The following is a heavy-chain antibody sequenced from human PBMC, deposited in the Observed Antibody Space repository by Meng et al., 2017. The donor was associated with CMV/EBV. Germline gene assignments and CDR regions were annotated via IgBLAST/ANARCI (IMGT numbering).Heavy chain of an antibody. CDR3: ARDSSDYSSSWYLGY. CDR1: GGTFSSYA. CDR2: IIPIFGTA. D-gene: IGHD6-13*01. Sequence: SVKVSCKASGGTFSSYAISWVRQAPGQGLEWMGGIIPIFGTANYAQKFQGRVTITTDESTSTAYMELSSLRSEDTAVYYCARDSSDYSSSWYLGYWGQGTLVTAPQ. J-gene: IGHJ4*02. V-gene: IGHV1-69*05.